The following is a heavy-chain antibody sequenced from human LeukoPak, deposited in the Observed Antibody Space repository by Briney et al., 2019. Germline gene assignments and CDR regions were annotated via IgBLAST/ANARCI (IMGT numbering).Heavy chain of an antibody. Sequence: ASVKVSCKASDYTFSSYTISWVRQAPGQGLEWMGWINGYNGNTNYAQKFQDRLTMTTDTSTTTVSMELRSLRSDDTAVYYCARGVVGATGHYYGMDVWGQGTTVTVSS. CDR2: INGYNGNT. CDR3: ARGVVGATGHYYGMDV. J-gene: IGHJ6*02. D-gene: IGHD1-26*01. CDR1: DYTFSSYT. V-gene: IGHV1-18*01.